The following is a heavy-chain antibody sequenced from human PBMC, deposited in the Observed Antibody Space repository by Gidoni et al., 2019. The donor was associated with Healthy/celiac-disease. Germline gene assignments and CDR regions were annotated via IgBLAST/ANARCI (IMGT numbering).Heavy chain of an antibody. J-gene: IGHJ4*02. D-gene: IGHD3-22*01. CDR3: ARSGSSGYYYYFDY. CDR2: ISSSSSYI. CDR1: GFTFSSYS. V-gene: IGHV3-21*01. Sequence: EVQLVESGGGLVKPGGSLRLSCAASGFTFSSYSMNWVRQAPGKGLEWVSSISSSSSYIYYADSVKGRFTISRDNAKNSLYLQMNSLRAEDTAVYYCARSGSSGYYYYFDYWGQGTLVTVSS.